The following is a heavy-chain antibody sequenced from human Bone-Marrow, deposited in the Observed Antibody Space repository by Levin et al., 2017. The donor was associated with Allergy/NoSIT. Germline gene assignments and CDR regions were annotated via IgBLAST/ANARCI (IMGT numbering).Heavy chain of an antibody. Sequence: ASVKVSCAASGFTFDDYGMSWVRQAPGKGLEWVSGINWNGGSTGYADSVKGRFTISRDNAKNSLYLQMNSLRAEDTALYYCARVFTPVTMVRGVIITYYFDYWGQGTLVTVSS. J-gene: IGHJ4*02. CDR1: GFTFDDYG. CDR2: INWNGGST. CDR3: ARVFTPVTMVRGVIITYYFDY. V-gene: IGHV3-20*04. D-gene: IGHD3-10*01.